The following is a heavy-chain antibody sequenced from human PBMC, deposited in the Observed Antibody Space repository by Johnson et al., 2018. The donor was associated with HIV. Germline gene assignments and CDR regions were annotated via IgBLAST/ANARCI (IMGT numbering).Heavy chain of an antibody. Sequence: QVHLVESGGGLVQPGGSLRLSCAASGFTVSSHYMSWVRKAPGKGLEWVAVISYDGSNKYYADSVKGRFTISRDNSKNTLYLQMNSLRAEDTAVYYCASFLATGAFDIWGQGTMVTVSS. V-gene: IGHV3-30*03. J-gene: IGHJ3*02. CDR1: GFTVSSHY. D-gene: IGHD3-10*01. CDR3: ASFLATGAFDI. CDR2: ISYDGSNK.